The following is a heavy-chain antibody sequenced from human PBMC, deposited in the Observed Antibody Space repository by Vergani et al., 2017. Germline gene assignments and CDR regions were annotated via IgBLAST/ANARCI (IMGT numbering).Heavy chain of an antibody. D-gene: IGHD5-24*01. Sequence: EVQLLQSEGAVVQPGGSLRLSCVASGFTFSSHAMSWVRQGHGQGLEWVSSIKKTGDSTHYADSVKGRFTISRDNSKNTLYVKMNSLRVEDTAVYYCGRGSDNYNWGQGTLVTVSS. J-gene: IGHJ4*02. CDR3: GRGSDNYN. V-gene: IGHV3-23*01. CDR2: IKKTGDST. CDR1: GFTFSSHA.